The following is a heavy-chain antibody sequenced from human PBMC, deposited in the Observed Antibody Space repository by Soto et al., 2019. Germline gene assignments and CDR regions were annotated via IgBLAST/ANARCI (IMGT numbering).Heavy chain of an antibody. J-gene: IGHJ6*02. CDR2: IYYSGST. CDR1: GGSISSYY. V-gene: IGHV4-59*01. D-gene: IGHD3-10*02. Sequence: SETLSLTCTVSGGSISSYYWSWIRQPPGKGLEWIGYIYYSGSTNYNPSLKSRVTISVDTSKNQFSLKLSSVTAADTAVYYCARGLGVRPNYYYYYYGMDVWGQGTTVTVSS. CDR3: ARGLGVRPNYYYYYYGMDV.